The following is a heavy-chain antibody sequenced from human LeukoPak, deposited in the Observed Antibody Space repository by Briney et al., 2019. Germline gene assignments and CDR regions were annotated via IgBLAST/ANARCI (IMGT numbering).Heavy chain of an antibody. CDR1: AFIFSGHW. CDR2: IKQAGSEK. V-gene: IGHV3-7*03. J-gene: IGHJ4*02. Sequence: GGSLRLSCEGSAFIFSGHWMNWVRQTPGKGLEWVASIKQAGSEKYYVDSVKGRFTFSRDNAKNSLYLQMDSLRAEDTAIYYCARDKSAGADTGSSFYYWGQGALVTVSS. CDR3: ARDKSAGADTGSSFYY. D-gene: IGHD3-10*01.